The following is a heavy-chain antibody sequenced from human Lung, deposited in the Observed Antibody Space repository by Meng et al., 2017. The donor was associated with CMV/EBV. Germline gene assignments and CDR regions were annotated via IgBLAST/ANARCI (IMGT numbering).Heavy chain of an antibody. CDR1: GDSISNYY. J-gene: IGHJ6*01. Sequence: GSLRLXCTVSGDSISNYYWSWIRQPPGRGLEWIGYIYYSGGADYNPSLQSRVTISIDTSKKQFSLKVTSVTAADTAVYYCARGNGSGNYIRVSYYDGVDVWGQGTPVTVSS. D-gene: IGHD3-10*01. CDR3: ARGNGSGNYIRVSYYDGVDV. CDR2: IYYSGGA. V-gene: IGHV4-59*01.